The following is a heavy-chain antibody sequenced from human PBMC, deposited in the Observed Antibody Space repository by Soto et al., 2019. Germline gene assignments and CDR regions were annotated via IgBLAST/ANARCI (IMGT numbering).Heavy chain of an antibody. CDR2: IIPIFVTA. V-gene: IGHV1-69*06. Sequence: QVQLVQSGAEVKKPGSSVKVSCKASGGTFSSYAISWVRQAPGQGLEWMGGIIPIFVTANYAKKFQGRFTITADKSTSTAYMELSSLRSEDTAVYYCARGYCSSTSCYTADDYYYYYGMDVWGQGTTVTVSS. CDR3: ARGYCSSTSCYTADDYYYYYGMDV. CDR1: GGTFSSYA. J-gene: IGHJ6*02. D-gene: IGHD2-2*02.